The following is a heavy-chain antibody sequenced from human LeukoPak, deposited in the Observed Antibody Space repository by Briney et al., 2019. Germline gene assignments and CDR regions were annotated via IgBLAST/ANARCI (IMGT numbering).Heavy chain of an antibody. CDR2: ISSSSGTI. J-gene: IGHJ4*02. V-gene: IGHV3-48*01. CDR1: GFTFSTYG. D-gene: IGHD6-19*01. CDR3: ARDTHSSGWHELPEIDY. Sequence: GGSLRLSCAASGFTFSTYGMNWVRQAPGKGLEWVSYISSSSGTIYYADSVRGRFTISRDNAKNSLYLQMNSLRAEDTAVYYCARDTHSSGWHELPEIDYWGQGTLVTVSS.